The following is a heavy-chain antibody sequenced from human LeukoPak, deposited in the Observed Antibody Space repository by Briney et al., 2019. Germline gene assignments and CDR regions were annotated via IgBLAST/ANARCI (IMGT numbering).Heavy chain of an antibody. J-gene: IGHJ4*02. CDR1: GGSISSGDYY. D-gene: IGHD1-20*01. V-gene: IGHV4-30-4*08. Sequence: SQTLSLTCTVSGGSISSGDYYWSWIRQPPGKGLEWIGYISYSGSTYYNPSLKSRVTISVDTSKNQFSPKLSSVTAADTAVYYCARALSNWNDFDYWGQGTLVTVSS. CDR2: ISYSGST. CDR3: ARALSNWNDFDY.